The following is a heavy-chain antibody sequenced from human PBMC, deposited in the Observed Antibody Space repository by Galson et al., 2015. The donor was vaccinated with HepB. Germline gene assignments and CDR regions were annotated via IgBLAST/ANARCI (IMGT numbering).Heavy chain of an antibody. CDR2: INPNSGGT. CDR1: GYTFTGYY. CDR3: ATDSSGYLEAFDI. D-gene: IGHD3-22*01. V-gene: IGHV1-2*06. Sequence: SVKVSCKASGYTFTGYYIHWVRQAPGQGLEWMGRINPNSGGTNYAQNFQGRVTMTSDTSISTAYMELSRLRSDDTAMYYCATDSSGYLEAFDIWGQGTMVTVSS. J-gene: IGHJ3*02.